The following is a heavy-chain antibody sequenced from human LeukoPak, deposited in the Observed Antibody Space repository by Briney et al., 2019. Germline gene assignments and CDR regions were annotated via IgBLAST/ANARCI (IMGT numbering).Heavy chain of an antibody. CDR2: ISCDGSNK. Sequence: GGSLRLSCAASGFTFSSYAMHWVRQAPGKGLEWVAVISCDGSNKYYADSVKGRFTISRDNSKNTLYLQMNSLRAEDTAVYYCARSTYYYDSSGPDYWGQGTLVTVSS. CDR1: GFTFSSYA. V-gene: IGHV3-30-3*01. D-gene: IGHD3-22*01. CDR3: ARSTYYYDSSGPDY. J-gene: IGHJ4*02.